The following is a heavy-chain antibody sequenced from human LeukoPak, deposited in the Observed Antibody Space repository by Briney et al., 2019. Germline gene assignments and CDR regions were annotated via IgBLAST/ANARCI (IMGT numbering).Heavy chain of an antibody. J-gene: IGHJ3*01. Sequence: SETLSLTCAVYGGSFSGYYWSWIRQVAGKGLEWLGEINQSGRTNYNPSLKSRVTISVDPSKNQISLNLSFVTATDTAVYYCARGWFGFWHNSYLDDNAFDVWGPGTMVTVSS. CDR2: INQSGRT. CDR3: ARGWFGFWHNSYLDDNAFDV. CDR1: GGSFSGYY. D-gene: IGHD3-10*01. V-gene: IGHV4-34*01.